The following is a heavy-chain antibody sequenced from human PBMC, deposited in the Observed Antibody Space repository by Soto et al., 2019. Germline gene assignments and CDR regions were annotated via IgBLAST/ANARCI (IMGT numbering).Heavy chain of an antibody. CDR1: EFTFSTYA. CDR3: VKSYSSNWYVYFEY. D-gene: IGHD6-13*01. CDR2: ISGRGDTT. V-gene: IGHV3-23*01. Sequence: EVQLLESGGGLVQPGGSLRLSCAASEFTFSTYAMSWVRQAPGKGLEWVSAISGRGDTTYYADSVKGRFTISSDTSKNTLCLQMNSLRAEDTALYYCVKSYSSNWYVYFEYGGQGTLVTVSS. J-gene: IGHJ4*02.